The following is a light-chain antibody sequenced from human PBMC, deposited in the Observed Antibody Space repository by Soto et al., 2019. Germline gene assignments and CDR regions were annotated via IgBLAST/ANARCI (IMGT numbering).Light chain of an antibody. V-gene: IGKV3-15*01. CDR3: QQYNNWPRT. J-gene: IGKJ1*01. Sequence: EIVMTQSPATLSVSPGEGATLSCRASQSVSSDLAWYQQKPGQAPRLLIYGASTRATGFPARFSGSGSGTEFTLTISSLQSEDFAVYYCQQYNNWPRTFGQGTKV. CDR1: QSVSSD. CDR2: GAS.